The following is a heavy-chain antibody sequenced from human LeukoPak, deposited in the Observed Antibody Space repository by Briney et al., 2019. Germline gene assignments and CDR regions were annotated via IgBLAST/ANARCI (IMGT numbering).Heavy chain of an antibody. V-gene: IGHV3-23*01. Sequence: GGSLRLSCAASGFTFSTYTMNWVRQAPGKGLEWVSVITGSGGTTYYADSVQGRFTISRDNSKSTLFLQMNSLRAEDTAVYYCVKFYGSEPDGVDIWGQGTMVTVSS. CDR3: VKFYGSEPDGVDI. J-gene: IGHJ3*02. D-gene: IGHD3-10*01. CDR1: GFTFSTYT. CDR2: ITGSGGTT.